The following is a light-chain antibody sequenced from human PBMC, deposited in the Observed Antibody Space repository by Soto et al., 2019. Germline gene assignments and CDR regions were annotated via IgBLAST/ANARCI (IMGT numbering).Light chain of an antibody. CDR3: CSYAGSGLLV. Sequence: QSVLTQPASVSGSPGQSITISCTGTSSDVGSYNLVSWYQHLPGKAPKLIIYEVTERPSGISSRFSGSKSGNTASLTISGLQGEDEAYYYCCSYAGSGLLVFGGGTKLTVL. J-gene: IGLJ3*02. V-gene: IGLV2-23*02. CDR2: EVT. CDR1: SSDVGSYNL.